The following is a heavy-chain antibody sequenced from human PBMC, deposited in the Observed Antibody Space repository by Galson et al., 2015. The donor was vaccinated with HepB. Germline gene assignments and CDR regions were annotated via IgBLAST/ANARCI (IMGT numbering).Heavy chain of an antibody. J-gene: IGHJ4*02. CDR1: GGTFSSYA. Sequence: SVKVSCKASGGTFSSYAISWVRQAPGQGLEWMGGVIPIFGTANYAQKFQGRVTITADESTSTAYMELSSLRSEDTAVYYCARVTGATVTTRYFDYWGQGTLVTVSS. CDR3: ARVTGATVTTRYFDY. D-gene: IGHD4-11*01. CDR2: VIPIFGTA. V-gene: IGHV1-69*13.